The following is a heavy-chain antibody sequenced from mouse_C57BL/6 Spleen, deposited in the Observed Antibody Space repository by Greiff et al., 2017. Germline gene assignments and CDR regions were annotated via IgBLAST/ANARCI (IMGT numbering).Heavy chain of an antibody. V-gene: IGHV1-39*01. Sequence: VQLQQSGPELVKPGASVKISCKASGYSFTDYNMNWVKQSNGKSLEWIGVINPNYGTTSYNQKFKGKATLTVDQSSSTAYMQLNSLTSEDSAVYYCARSGGIYYDYDGDYFDYWGQGTTLTVSS. CDR3: ARSGGIYYDYDGDYFDY. D-gene: IGHD2-4*01. CDR1: GYSFTDYN. CDR2: INPNYGTT. J-gene: IGHJ2*01.